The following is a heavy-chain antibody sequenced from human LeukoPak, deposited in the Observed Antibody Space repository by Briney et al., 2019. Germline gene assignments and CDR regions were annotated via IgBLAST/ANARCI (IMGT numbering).Heavy chain of an antibody. CDR2: ISSSSNYI. J-gene: IGHJ6*04. CDR3: AELGMIGGV. Sequence: GGSLRLSCAASEFTFSSYSMNWVRQAPGKGLEWVSSISSSSNYIYYADSLKGRFTISRDNAQNSLYLQMNSLRAEDTAVYYCAELGMIGGVWGKGTTVTISS. CDR1: EFTFSSYS. V-gene: IGHV3-21*01. D-gene: IGHD3-10*02.